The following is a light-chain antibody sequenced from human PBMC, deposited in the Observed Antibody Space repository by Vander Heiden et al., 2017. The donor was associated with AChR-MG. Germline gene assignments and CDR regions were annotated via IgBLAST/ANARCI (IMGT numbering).Light chain of an antibody. CDR2: DVN. Sequence: QSALTQPRSVSGSPGQSVTISCTGTSNDVGADNYVSWYQHQPGEAPKHMIYDVNKRPSGVPDRCSGSKSCNTASLTISGLRAEDEADDYCCSYAGGQSYYVFGTGTEVTVL. CDR1: SNDVGADNY. V-gene: IGLV2-11*01. CDR3: CSYAGGQSYYV. J-gene: IGLJ1*01.